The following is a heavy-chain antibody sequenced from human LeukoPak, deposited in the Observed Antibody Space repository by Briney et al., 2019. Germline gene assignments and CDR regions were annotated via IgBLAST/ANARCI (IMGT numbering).Heavy chain of an antibody. V-gene: IGHV3-20*01. CDR1: GFTFSSYA. D-gene: IGHD1-26*01. J-gene: IGHJ4*02. CDR3: ARDPSGVGAFDY. CDR2: INWNGGST. Sequence: GGSLRLSCAASGFTFSSYAMSWVRQAPGKGLEWVSGINWNGGSTGYADSVKGRFTISRDNAKNSLYLQMNSLRAEDTALYHCARDPSGVGAFDYWGQGTLVTVSS.